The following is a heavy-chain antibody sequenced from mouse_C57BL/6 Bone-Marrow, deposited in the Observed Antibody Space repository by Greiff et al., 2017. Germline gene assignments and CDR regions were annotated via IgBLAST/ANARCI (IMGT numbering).Heavy chain of an antibody. Sequence: VKLMESGPGLVQPSQSLSITCTVSGFSLTSYGVHWVRQSPGKGLEWLGVIWSGGSTDYNAAFISRLSISKDNSKSQVFFKMNSLQAYDTAIYYGARGDSSGSWFAYWGQGTLVTVSA. CDR1: GFSLTSYG. J-gene: IGHJ3*01. CDR3: ARGDSSGSWFAY. D-gene: IGHD3-2*02. CDR2: IWSGGST. V-gene: IGHV2-2*01.